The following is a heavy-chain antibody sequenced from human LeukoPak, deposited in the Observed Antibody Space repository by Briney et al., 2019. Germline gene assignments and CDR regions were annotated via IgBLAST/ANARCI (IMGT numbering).Heavy chain of an antibody. J-gene: IGHJ4*02. CDR2: IYYSGST. Sequence: SETLSLTCTVSGGSISSYYGSWIRQPPGKGREWIGYIYYSGSTNYNPSLKSRVTISVDTSKNQFSLKLSSVTAADTAVYYCARLGLSWELLSPWGQGTLVTVSS. V-gene: IGHV4-59*08. D-gene: IGHD1-26*01. CDR3: ARLGLSWELLSP. CDR1: GGSISSYY.